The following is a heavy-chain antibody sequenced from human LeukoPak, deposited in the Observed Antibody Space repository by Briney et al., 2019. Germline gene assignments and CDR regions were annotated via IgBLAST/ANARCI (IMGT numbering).Heavy chain of an antibody. Sequence: GGSLRLSCTASGFAFSSYWMTWVRQAPGKALEWVANIKHDGNEKYYVDSVVGRLTISRDNAKNSLFLQMNNVRVEDMAVYYCVKGGWIHILDSWGQGTLVTVSS. CDR2: IKHDGNEK. CDR3: VKGGWIHILDS. V-gene: IGHV3-7*01. D-gene: IGHD5-18*01. CDR1: GFAFSSYW. J-gene: IGHJ4*02.